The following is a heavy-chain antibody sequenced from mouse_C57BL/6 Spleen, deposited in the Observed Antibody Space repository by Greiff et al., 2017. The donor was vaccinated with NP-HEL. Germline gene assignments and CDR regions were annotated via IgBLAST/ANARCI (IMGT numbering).Heavy chain of an antibody. V-gene: IGHV5-17*01. CDR2: ISSGSSTI. CDR3: ARWGYDVDYAMDY. Sequence: EVQRVESGGGLVKPGGSLKLSCAASGFTFSDYGMHWVRQAPEKGLEWVAYISSGSSTIYYADTVKGRFTISRDNAKNTLFLQMTSLRSEDTAMYYCARWGYDVDYAMDYWGQGTSVTVSS. D-gene: IGHD2-2*01. CDR1: GFTFSDYG. J-gene: IGHJ4*01.